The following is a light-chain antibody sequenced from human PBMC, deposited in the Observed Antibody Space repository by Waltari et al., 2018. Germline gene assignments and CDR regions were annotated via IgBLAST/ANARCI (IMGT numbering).Light chain of an antibody. V-gene: IGKV1-5*03. CDR3: QQYNSYPLT. Sequence: DIQMTQSPSTLSASVGDRVPITCRASQSICSWLAWYQQKPGKAPKLLIYQTSTLDTGVPSRFSASGTGTEFTLTVSSLQPDDFATYYCQQYNSYPLTFGGGTNVEIK. CDR2: QTS. J-gene: IGKJ4*01. CDR1: QSICSW.